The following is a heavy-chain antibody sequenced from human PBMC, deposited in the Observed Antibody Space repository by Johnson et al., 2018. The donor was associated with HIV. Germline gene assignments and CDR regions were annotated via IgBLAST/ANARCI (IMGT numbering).Heavy chain of an antibody. J-gene: IGHJ3*02. CDR1: AFTFSTYA. CDR2: ISFDVNDK. D-gene: IGHD5-18*01. Sequence: QVQLVESGGGLIKPGGSLRLSCAASAFTFSTYAMHWVRQAPGKGLEWVSLISFDVNDKYYADSVKGRFTISRDNSKNTLYLQMNSLRAEDTAVYYCARDKGPDAAMVGDAFDIWGQGTMVTVSS. CDR3: ARDKGPDAAMVGDAFDI. V-gene: IGHV3-30*04.